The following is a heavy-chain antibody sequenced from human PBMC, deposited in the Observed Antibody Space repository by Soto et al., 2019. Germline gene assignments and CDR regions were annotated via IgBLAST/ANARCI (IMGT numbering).Heavy chain of an antibody. CDR1: GFTFSSYA. J-gene: IGHJ6*02. Sequence: PGGSLRLSCAASGFTFSSYAMHWVRQAPGKGLEWVAVISYDGSNKYYADSVKGRFTISRDNSKNTLFLQMNSLRAEDTAVYYCARDLIFCSGGSCYSVVGMDVWGQGTTVTVSS. CDR3: ARDLIFCSGGSCYSVVGMDV. CDR2: ISYDGSNK. D-gene: IGHD2-15*01. V-gene: IGHV3-30-3*01.